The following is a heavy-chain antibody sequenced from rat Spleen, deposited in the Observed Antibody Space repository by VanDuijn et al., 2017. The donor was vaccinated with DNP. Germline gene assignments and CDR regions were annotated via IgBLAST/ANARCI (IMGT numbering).Heavy chain of an antibody. Sequence: EVQLVESGGGLVQPGRSLKLSCAASGFTFSSFPMAWVRQAPTKGLDWVATISYDGGSTYYRDSVKGRFTISRDNAKSSLYLQMDSLRSEDTATYYCARPYGYNNGGFAYWGQGTLVTVSS. V-gene: IGHV5-29*01. CDR1: GFTFSSFP. J-gene: IGHJ3*01. D-gene: IGHD1-4*01. CDR2: ISYDGGST. CDR3: ARPYGYNNGGFAY.